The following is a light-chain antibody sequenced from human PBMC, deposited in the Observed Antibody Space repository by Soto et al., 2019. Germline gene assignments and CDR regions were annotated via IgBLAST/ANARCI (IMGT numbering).Light chain of an antibody. J-gene: IGLJ2*01. CDR1: SSNIGAGYD. CDR2: GNS. Sequence: QLVLTQPPPVSGAPGQRVTISCTGSSSNIGAGYDVHWYQQLPGTAPKLLIYGNSNRPSGVPDRFSGSKSGTSASLAITGLQAEDEADYYCQSYDSSSDAVFGGGTKLTVL. V-gene: IGLV1-40*01. CDR3: QSYDSSSDAV.